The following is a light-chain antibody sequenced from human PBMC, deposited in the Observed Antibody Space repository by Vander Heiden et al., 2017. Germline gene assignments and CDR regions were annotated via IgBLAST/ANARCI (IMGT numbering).Light chain of an antibody. CDR1: KLGDKY. V-gene: IGLV3-1*01. CDR2: EDS. CDR3: QAWESSKSVV. Sequence: QRPPVALAPGQTASITCSGDKLGDKYACWYQQKPGQSPVLVVYEDSKRDSGIGVRLSGSHIEITATVTISVTKSTDEADYYGQAWESSKSVVFGGGTKLTGL. J-gene: IGLJ3*02.